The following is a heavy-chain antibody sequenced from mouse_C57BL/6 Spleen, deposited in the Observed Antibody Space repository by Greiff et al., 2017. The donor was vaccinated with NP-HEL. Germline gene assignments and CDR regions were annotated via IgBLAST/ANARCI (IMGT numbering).Heavy chain of an antibody. CDR1: GFTFSSYG. D-gene: IGHD2-12*01. Sequence: EVKVVESGGDLVKPGGSLKLSCAASGFTFSSYGMSWVRQTPDKRLEWVATISSGGSYTYYPDSVKGRFTISRDNAKNTLYLQMSSLKSEDTAMYYCARRDYNSNYFDYWGQGTTLTVSS. CDR3: ARRDYNSNYFDY. CDR2: ISSGGSYT. V-gene: IGHV5-6*02. J-gene: IGHJ2*01.